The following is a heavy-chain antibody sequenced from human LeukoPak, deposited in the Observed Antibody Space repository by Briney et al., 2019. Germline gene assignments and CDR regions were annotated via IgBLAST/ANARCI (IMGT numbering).Heavy chain of an antibody. J-gene: IGHJ4*02. CDR3: ARALLSTGWSHFDY. CDR1: GGSISGYY. D-gene: IGHD6-19*01. V-gene: IGHV4-59*01. CDR2: IYYRGST. Sequence: PSETLSLTCTVSGGSISGYYWTWIRQPPGKGLEWIGYIYYRGSTNYNPSLKSRVTISVDTSKNQFSLKLSSVTAADTAVYYCARALLSTGWSHFDYWGQGTLVTVSS.